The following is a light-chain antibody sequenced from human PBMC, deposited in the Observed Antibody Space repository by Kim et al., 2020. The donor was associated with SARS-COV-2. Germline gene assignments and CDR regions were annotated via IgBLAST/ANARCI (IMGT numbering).Light chain of an antibody. CDR3: QVWDGSRDHWV. CDR2: DDS. V-gene: IGLV3-21*02. J-gene: IGLJ3*02. Sequence: APGETARITCGGDKSGDINVHRYLQRPGQAPVLVISDDSDRPSGTPERFSGSNSGNTAPLTINRVEAGDEADYYCQVWDGSRDHWVFGGGTQLTFL. CDR1: KSGDIN.